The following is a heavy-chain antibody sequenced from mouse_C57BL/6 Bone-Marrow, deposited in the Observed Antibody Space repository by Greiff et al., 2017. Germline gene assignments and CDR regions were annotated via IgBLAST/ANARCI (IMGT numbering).Heavy chain of an antibody. CDR2: FHPYNDDT. D-gene: IGHD2-3*01. CDR1: GYTFTTYP. V-gene: IGHV1-47*01. J-gene: IGHJ2*01. CDR3: ARRRHYDGYYVGCYFDY. Sequence: QVQLQQSGAELVKPGASLKMSCKASGYTFTTYPLEWMKQNHGKSLEWIGNFHPYNDDTKYNEKFKGKATLTVEKSSSTVYLELSRLTSDDSAVYYCARRRHYDGYYVGCYFDYWGQGTTLTVSS.